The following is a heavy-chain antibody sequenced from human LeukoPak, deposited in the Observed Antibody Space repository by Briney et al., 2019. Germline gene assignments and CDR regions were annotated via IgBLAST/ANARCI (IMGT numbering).Heavy chain of an antibody. CDR2: IYASGSS. D-gene: IGHD1-26*01. V-gene: IGHV4-4*07. J-gene: IGHJ3*02. CDR1: GGSISGYY. Sequence: SETLSLTCTVSGGSISGYYWSWIRQPAGKGLEWIGRIYASGSSNYNPSLKSRVTISVDTSKNQFSLKLSSVTAADTAVYYCARPRGSYYAFDIWGQGTMVTVSS. CDR3: ARPRGSYYAFDI.